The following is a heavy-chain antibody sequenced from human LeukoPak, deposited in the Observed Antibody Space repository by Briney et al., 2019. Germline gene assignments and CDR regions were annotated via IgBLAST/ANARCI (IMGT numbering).Heavy chain of an antibody. Sequence: SETLSLTCTVSGGSISSYYWSWIRQPPGKGLEWIGSIYYSGSTNYNPSLKSRVTISVDTSKNQFSLKLNSVTAADTAVYYCARETMVRDLDAFDIWGQGTMVTFSS. V-gene: IGHV4-59*05. J-gene: IGHJ3*02. CDR3: ARETMVRDLDAFDI. CDR2: IYYSGST. D-gene: IGHD3-10*01. CDR1: GGSISSYY.